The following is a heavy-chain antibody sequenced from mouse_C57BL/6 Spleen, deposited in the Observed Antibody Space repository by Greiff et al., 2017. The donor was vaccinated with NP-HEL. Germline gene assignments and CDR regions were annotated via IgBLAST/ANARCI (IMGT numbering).Heavy chain of an antibody. Sequence: QVQLKESGAELVKPGASVKLSCKASGYTFTEYTIHWVKQRSGQGLEWIGWFYPGSGSIKYNEKFKDKATLTADKSSSNVYMELSRLTSEDSAVYFCARHEDTGYYGSSYGWFAYWGQGTLVTVSA. V-gene: IGHV1-62-2*01. CDR3: ARHEDTGYYGSSYGWFAY. CDR2: FYPGSGSI. J-gene: IGHJ3*01. D-gene: IGHD1-1*01. CDR1: GYTFTEYT.